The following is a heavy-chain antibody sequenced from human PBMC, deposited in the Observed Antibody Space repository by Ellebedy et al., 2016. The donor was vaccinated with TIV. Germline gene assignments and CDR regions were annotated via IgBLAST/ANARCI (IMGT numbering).Heavy chain of an antibody. J-gene: IGHJ6*02. D-gene: IGHD3-10*01. CDR3: TRFEIISGRGYGMDV. CDR1: GFTFSRYD. V-gene: IGHV3-13*01. Sequence: GGSLRLSXAASGFTFSRYDMHWVRQSTRKGLEWVASIDNAGDTYYPGSVKGRFTISGENAKNSLYLQMNSLRVEDTAVYYCTRFEIISGRGYGMDVWGQGTTVTVSS. CDR2: IDNAGDT.